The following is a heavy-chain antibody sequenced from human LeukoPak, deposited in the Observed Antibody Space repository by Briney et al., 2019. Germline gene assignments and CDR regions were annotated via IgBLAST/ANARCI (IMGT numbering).Heavy chain of an antibody. D-gene: IGHD3-3*02. J-gene: IGHJ4*02. V-gene: IGHV3-23*01. CDR2: LRGDGDT. Sequence: PGGSLRLSCAASGFTFSSYAMSWVRQAPARGLEWVSSLRGDGDTFYADSVKGRFTLSRDESRNTVYLQMNNLRVEDTAVYFCAKASWVSRADAVLWGQGTLVTVPS. CDR3: AKASWVSRADAVL. CDR1: GFTFSSYA.